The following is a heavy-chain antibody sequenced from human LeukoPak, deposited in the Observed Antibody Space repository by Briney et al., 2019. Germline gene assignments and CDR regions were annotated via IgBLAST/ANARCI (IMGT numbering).Heavy chain of an antibody. CDR2: IYYSGNT. D-gene: IGHD2-8*01. V-gene: IGHV4-59*01. J-gene: IGHJ3*02. Sequence: SETLSLTCTVSGGSISSYYWSWIRQSPGKGLEWIGYIYYSGNTNCNPSLKSRVTISVDTSKNQFSLKLSSVTAADTAVYYCARMGYCTDGVCAFDIWGQGTMVTVSS. CDR3: ARMGYCTDGVCAFDI. CDR1: GGSISSYY.